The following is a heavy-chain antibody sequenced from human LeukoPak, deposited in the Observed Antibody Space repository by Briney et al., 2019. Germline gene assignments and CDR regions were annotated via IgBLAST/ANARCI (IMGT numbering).Heavy chain of an antibody. V-gene: IGHV3-48*01. CDR2: ISSSSSNI. Sequence: GGSLRLSCAASGFTFSSYSMNWVRQAPGKGLEWVSYISSSSSNIYYADSVKRRFTISRDNAKNSLYLQMNSLRAEDTAVYYCARDFGWGLAARRIDYWGQGTLVTVSS. D-gene: IGHD6-6*01. J-gene: IGHJ4*02. CDR1: GFTFSSYS. CDR3: ARDFGWGLAARRIDY.